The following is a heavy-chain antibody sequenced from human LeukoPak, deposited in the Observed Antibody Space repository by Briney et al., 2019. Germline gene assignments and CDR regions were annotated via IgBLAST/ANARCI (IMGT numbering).Heavy chain of an antibody. Sequence: PSETLSLTCAVYGGSFSGYYWSWIRQPPGKGLEWIGEINHSGSTNYNPSLKSRVTISVDTSKNQFSLKLSSVTAADTAVYYCARGRITMVRGVISHYYYYYMDVWGKGTTVTISS. J-gene: IGHJ6*03. D-gene: IGHD3-10*01. V-gene: IGHV4-34*01. CDR2: INHSGST. CDR3: ARGRITMVRGVISHYYYYYMDV. CDR1: GGSFSGYY.